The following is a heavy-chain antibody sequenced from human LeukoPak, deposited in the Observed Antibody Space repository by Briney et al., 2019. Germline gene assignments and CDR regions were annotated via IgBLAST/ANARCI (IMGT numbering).Heavy chain of an antibody. J-gene: IGHJ4*02. D-gene: IGHD6-13*01. CDR2: INQEGSQK. Sequence: PGGSLTLSCVASGFTFSIFWMSWVCLAPGEGLEWVTKINQEGSQKYYVVSVKGRFTTSRDNAKNSLYLQMTSLRAEDTAMYYCAIDSAGNDYWGQGTTVTVSS. CDR3: AIDSAGNDY. V-gene: IGHV3-7*01. CDR1: GFTFSIFW.